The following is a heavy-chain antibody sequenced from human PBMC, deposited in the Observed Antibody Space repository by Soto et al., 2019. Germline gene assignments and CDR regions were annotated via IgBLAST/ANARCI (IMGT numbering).Heavy chain of an antibody. Sequence: EVQVLESGGGLVQPGGSLRLSCAASGFTFSNYGMSGVRQAPGKGLEWVSSISGSGGRTYYADSVKGRFTISRDNSKNTLYLQTDSLRAEDTAFYYCAKSDCSGGSCYFPFDCWGQGTLVTVSS. CDR2: ISGSGGRT. V-gene: IGHV3-23*01. J-gene: IGHJ4*02. CDR1: GFTFSNYG. CDR3: AKSDCSGGSCYFPFDC. D-gene: IGHD2-15*01.